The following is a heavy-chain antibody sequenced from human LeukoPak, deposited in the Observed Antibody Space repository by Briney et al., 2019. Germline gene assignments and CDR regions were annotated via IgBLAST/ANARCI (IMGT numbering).Heavy chain of an antibody. J-gene: IGHJ4*02. D-gene: IGHD6-19*01. CDR3: ARDPNSGRYPDY. CDR2: ISSSSSYI. CDR1: GFTFSSYS. Sequence: GGSLRLSCAASGFTFSSYSMNWVRQAPGKGLEWVSSISSSSSYIYYADSVKGRFTISRDNAKNSLYLQMNSLRAEDTAIYYCARDPNSGRYPDYWGQGTLVTVSS. V-gene: IGHV3-21*04.